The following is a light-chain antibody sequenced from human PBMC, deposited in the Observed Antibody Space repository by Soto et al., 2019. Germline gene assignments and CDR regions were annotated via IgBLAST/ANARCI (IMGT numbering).Light chain of an antibody. V-gene: IGLV2-11*01. CDR2: DVT. J-gene: IGLJ1*01. CDR1: SSDVGGSNH. CDR3: CSDAGTYTFV. Sequence: QSALTQPRSVSGSPGQSVTISCTGTSSDVGGSNHVSWYQHHPGQAPKFLIYDVTKRPSGVPDRFSGSKSGNTASLTISGLQAEDEADYYCCSDAGTYTFVFGTGTKLTVL.